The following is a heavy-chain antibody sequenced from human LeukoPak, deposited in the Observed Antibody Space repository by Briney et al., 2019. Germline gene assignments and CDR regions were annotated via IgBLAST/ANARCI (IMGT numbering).Heavy chain of an antibody. Sequence: SETLSLTCTVSGGSISSYYWSWIRQHPGKGLEWIGYIYYSGSTYYNPSLKSRITISVDTSKNQFSLNLSSVTAADTAVYYCARVYVNSGSYYRPLHYFDYWGQGTLVTVSS. CDR2: IYYSGST. CDR3: ARVYVNSGSYYRPLHYFDY. D-gene: IGHD3-10*01. V-gene: IGHV4-59*06. CDR1: GGSISSYY. J-gene: IGHJ4*02.